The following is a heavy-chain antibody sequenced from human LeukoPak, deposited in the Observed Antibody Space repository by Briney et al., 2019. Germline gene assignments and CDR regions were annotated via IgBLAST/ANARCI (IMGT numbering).Heavy chain of an antibody. CDR3: AKFGVGLGY. V-gene: IGHV3-21*01. J-gene: IGHJ4*02. CDR1: GFTFSSYS. CDR2: ISSSSSYI. Sequence: GGALRLSCAASGFTFSSYSMNWVRQAPGKGLEWVSSISSSSSYIYYADSVKGRFTISRDNAKNSLYLQMNSLRAEDTAVYYCAKFGVGLGYWGQGTLVTVSS. D-gene: IGHD3-3*01.